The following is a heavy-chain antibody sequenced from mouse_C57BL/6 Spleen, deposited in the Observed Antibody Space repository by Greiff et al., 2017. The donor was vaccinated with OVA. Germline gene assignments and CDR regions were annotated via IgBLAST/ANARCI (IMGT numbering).Heavy chain of an antibody. CDR2: IDPETGGT. D-gene: IGHD2-4*01. CDR1: GYTFTDYE. Sequence: LVESGAELVRPGASVTLSCKASGYTFTDYEMHWVKQTPVHGLEWIGAIDPETGGTAYNQKFKGKAILTADKSSSTAYMELRSLTSEDSAVYYCTRSRGLGDYWGQGTTLTVSS. V-gene: IGHV1-15*01. J-gene: IGHJ2*01. CDR3: TRSRGLGDY.